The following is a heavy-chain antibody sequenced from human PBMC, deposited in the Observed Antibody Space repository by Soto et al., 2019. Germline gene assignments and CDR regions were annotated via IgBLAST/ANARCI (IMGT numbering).Heavy chain of an antibody. J-gene: IGHJ4*02. CDR1: GFPFSNYA. CDR2: ISGTTGHA. Sequence: EVQILESGGGLVQPGGSLRLSCAASGFPFSNYAMAWVRQAPGKGLEWVSAISGTTGHAFYADSVKDRFTISRDNSKNTLYLQRASLRAEDTAVYPWARAPSEYIWGSYLRYYEYWGQGTLVTVSS. CDR3: ARAPSEYIWGSYLRYYEY. D-gene: IGHD3-16*01. V-gene: IGHV3-23*01.